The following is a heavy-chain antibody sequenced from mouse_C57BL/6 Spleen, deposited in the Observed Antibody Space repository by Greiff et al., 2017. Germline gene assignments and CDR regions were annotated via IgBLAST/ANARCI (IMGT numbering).Heavy chain of an antibody. D-gene: IGHD2-3*01. J-gene: IGHJ4*01. CDR3: ARWYDGYYHAMDY. V-gene: IGHV1-55*01. Sequence: QVQLQQPGAELVKPGASVKMSCKASGYTFTSYWITWVKQRPGQGLEWIGDIYPGSGSTNYNEKFKSKATLTVDTSSSTAYMQLSSLTSEDSAVYYCARWYDGYYHAMDYWGQGTSVTVSS. CDR1: GYTFTSYW. CDR2: IYPGSGST.